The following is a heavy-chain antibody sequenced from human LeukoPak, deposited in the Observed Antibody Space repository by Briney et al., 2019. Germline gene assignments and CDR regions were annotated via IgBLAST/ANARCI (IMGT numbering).Heavy chain of an antibody. CDR1: GFTFSSYS. J-gene: IGHJ4*02. V-gene: IGHV3-21*01. Sequence: GGSLRLSCAASGFTFSSYSMNWVRQAPGKGLEWVSSISSSSSYIYYADSVKGRFTISRDNSKNTMYVQMDSLRPEDTAVYYCARSGGLRYFDWLLEYWGQGTLVTASS. CDR2: ISSSSSYI. CDR3: ARSGGLRYFDWLLEY. D-gene: IGHD3-9*01.